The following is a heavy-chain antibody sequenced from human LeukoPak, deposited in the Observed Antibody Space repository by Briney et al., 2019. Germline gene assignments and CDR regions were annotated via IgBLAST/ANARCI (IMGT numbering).Heavy chain of an antibody. CDR3: ARDGIAVAGT. Sequence: GASVKVSCKVSGYTLSEISMQWVRQAPGQGLEWMGWISACNGNTNYAQKLQGRVTMTTDTSTSTAYMELRSLRSDDTAVYYCARDGIAVAGTWGQGTLVTVSS. CDR2: ISACNGNT. D-gene: IGHD6-19*01. J-gene: IGHJ4*02. V-gene: IGHV1-18*01. CDR1: GYTLSEIS.